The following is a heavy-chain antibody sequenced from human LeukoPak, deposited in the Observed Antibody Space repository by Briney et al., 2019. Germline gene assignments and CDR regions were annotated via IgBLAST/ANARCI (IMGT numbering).Heavy chain of an antibody. CDR2: ISGSGGST. D-gene: IGHD6-13*01. V-gene: IGHV3-23*01. Sequence: GGSLRLSCAASGFTFSSYAMSWVRQAPGKGLEWVSAISGSGGSTYYADSVKGRFTISRDNAKNSLYLQMNSLRAEDTAVYYCARVGSSHYYGMDVWGQGTTVTVSS. CDR3: ARVGSSHYYGMDV. CDR1: GFTFSSYA. J-gene: IGHJ6*02.